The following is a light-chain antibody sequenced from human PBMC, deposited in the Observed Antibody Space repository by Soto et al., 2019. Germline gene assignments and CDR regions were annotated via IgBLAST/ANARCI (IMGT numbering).Light chain of an antibody. V-gene: IGKV1-27*01. CDR3: QQNNRWPHIT. CDR1: QGISNY. Sequence: DIQMTQSPSSLSASVGDRVTITFRASQGISNYLAWYQQKPGKVPKLLIYAASTLQSGVPSRFSGSGSGTDFTLTISSLQPEDVAVYFCQQNNRWPHITFGQGTRLEIK. J-gene: IGKJ5*01. CDR2: AAS.